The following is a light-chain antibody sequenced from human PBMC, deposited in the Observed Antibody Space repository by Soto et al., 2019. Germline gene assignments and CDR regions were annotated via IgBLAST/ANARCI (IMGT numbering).Light chain of an antibody. CDR3: QQYYSYPPYT. V-gene: IGKV1-8*01. CDR2: AAS. CDR1: QGISSY. J-gene: IGKJ2*01. Sequence: AIRMTQSPSSLSASTGDRVTITCRASQGISSYLAWYQQKPGKAPKLLIYAASTLQSGAPSRFSGSGSGTDFTLTISCLQSEDFATYYCQQYYSYPPYTFGQGTKLEIK.